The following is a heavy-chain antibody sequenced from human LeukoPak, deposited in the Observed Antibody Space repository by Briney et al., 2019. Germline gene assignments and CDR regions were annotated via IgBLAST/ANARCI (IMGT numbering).Heavy chain of an antibody. D-gene: IGHD6-19*01. CDR1: GYTLLELS. CDR3: ATTRLGLVMDV. Sequence: GASVTVSCKVSGYTLLELSMHWVRPAPGKGLEWMGGFDPEDGETIYAQKFQGRVTMTEDTSTDTAYKELSSLRSQATAVYYCATTRLGLVMDVWGQGTTVTVSS. CDR2: FDPEDGET. J-gene: IGHJ6*02. V-gene: IGHV1-24*01.